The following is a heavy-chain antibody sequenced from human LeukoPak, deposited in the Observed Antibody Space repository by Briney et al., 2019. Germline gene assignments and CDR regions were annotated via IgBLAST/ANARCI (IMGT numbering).Heavy chain of an antibody. CDR2: IKSKADGGIS. CDR3: TTTYHYDSSPGSFDY. CDR1: GFTFSNAW. Sequence: GGSLRLSCAASGFTFSNAWMNWVRQAPGKGLEWVGRIKSKADGGISDYAEPVKGRLTFSRDDSKNTLYLVMNSLKTEDTAVYYCTTTYHYDSSPGSFDYWGQGTLVTVSS. J-gene: IGHJ4*02. D-gene: IGHD3-22*01. V-gene: IGHV3-15*01.